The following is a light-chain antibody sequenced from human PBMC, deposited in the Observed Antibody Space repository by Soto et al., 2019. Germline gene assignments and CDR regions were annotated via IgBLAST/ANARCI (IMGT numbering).Light chain of an antibody. V-gene: IGKV1-39*01. Sequence: DIQMTQSPSSLSASVGDRVSITCQTSDIISNYLNWYQQKPGEAPTLLIYAASTLQSGVPSRFSGSGSGTEFTLTITSLQPEDFATYYCQQGYTTPRTFGQGTKLEI. J-gene: IGKJ2*02. CDR1: DIISNY. CDR2: AAS. CDR3: QQGYTTPRT.